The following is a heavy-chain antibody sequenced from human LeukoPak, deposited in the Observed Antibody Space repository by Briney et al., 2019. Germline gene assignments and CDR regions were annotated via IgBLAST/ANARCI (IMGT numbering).Heavy chain of an antibody. CDR3: ARDRMGIAVAGGFDY. CDR1: GGSISSYY. V-gene: IGHV4-4*08. Sequence: SETLSLTCTVSGGSISSYYWSWIRQPPGKGLEWIGYIYTSGSTNYNPSLKSRVTMSVDTSKNQFSLKLSSVTAADTAVYYCARDRMGIAVAGGFDYWGQGTLVTVSS. J-gene: IGHJ4*02. D-gene: IGHD6-19*01. CDR2: IYTSGST.